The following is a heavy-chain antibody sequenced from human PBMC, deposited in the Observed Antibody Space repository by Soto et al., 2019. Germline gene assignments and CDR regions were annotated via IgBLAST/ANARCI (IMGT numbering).Heavy chain of an antibody. D-gene: IGHD1-1*01. CDR2: IYYSGST. J-gene: IGHJ5*02. Sequence: SETLSLTCTVSGGSISSYYWSWIRQPPGKGLEWIGYIYYSGSTNYNPSLKSRVTISVDTSKNQFSLKLSSVIAADTAVYYCARSTLARFDPWGQGTLVTVSS. CDR1: GGSISSYY. CDR3: ARSTLARFDP. V-gene: IGHV4-59*01.